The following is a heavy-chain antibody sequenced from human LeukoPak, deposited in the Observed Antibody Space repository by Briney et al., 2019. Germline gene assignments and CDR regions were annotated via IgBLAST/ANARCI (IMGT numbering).Heavy chain of an antibody. Sequence: SETLSLTCTVSGGSISSYYWSWIRQPAGKGLEWIGRIYTSGSTNYNPSLKSRVTMSVDTSKNQFSLKLSSVTAADTAVYYCARTGIAARPKRAYYFDYWGQGTLVTVSS. CDR2: IYTSGST. J-gene: IGHJ4*02. CDR3: ARTGIAARPKRAYYFDY. V-gene: IGHV4-4*07. CDR1: GGSISSYY. D-gene: IGHD6-6*01.